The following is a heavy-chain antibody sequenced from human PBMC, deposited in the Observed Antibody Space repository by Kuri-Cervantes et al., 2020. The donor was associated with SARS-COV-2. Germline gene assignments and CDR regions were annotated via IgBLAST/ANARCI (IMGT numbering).Heavy chain of an antibody. V-gene: IGHV3-20*01. D-gene: IGHD6-13*01. CDR1: GFTFDDYG. J-gene: IGHJ2*01. Sequence: WGSLRLSCAASGFTFDDYGISWVRQAPGKGLDWVSGISWNGGSTGYADSVMGRFTISRDNAKNSLYLQMDSLRAEDTVLYHCARGALWIVAAGRSWYFDLWGRGTLVTVSS. CDR2: ISWNGGST. CDR3: ARGALWIVAAGRSWYFDL.